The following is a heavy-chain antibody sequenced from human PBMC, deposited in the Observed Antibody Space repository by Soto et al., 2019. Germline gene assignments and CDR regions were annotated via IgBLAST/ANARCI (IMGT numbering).Heavy chain of an antibody. CDR2: IWYDGSNK. J-gene: IGHJ4*02. D-gene: IGHD1-26*01. CDR1: GFTFSSYG. V-gene: IGHV3-33*01. Sequence: GGSLRLSCAASGFTFSSYGMQWVRQAPGKGLEWVAVIWYDGSNKYYADSVKGRFTISRDNSKNTLYLQMNSLKAEDTAVYYCARAPVFVGATMSSAGPLDYWGQGTLVTVSS. CDR3: ARAPVFVGATMSSAGPLDY.